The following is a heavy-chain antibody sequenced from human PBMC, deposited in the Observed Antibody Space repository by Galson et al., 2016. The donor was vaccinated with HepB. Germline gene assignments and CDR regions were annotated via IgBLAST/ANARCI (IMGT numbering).Heavy chain of an antibody. Sequence: SETLSLTCSVSGGSISSNNYYWGWIRQPPGKGLEWLGTMYYTGSTYYNASLKSRVTISVDTSKNQFSLRLSSVTAADTAVYYCSRLRDYGNFEYWGQGTLVTVSS. CDR2: MYYTGST. D-gene: IGHD4-17*01. CDR1: GGSISSNNYY. V-gene: IGHV4-39*01. CDR3: SRLRDYGNFEY. J-gene: IGHJ4*02.